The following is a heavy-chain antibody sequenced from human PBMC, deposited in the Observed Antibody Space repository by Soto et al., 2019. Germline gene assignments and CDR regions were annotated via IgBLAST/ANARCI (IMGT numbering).Heavy chain of an antibody. Sequence: ASVKVSCKASGGTFSSYAISWVRQAPGQGPEWMGGIIPIFGTANYAQKFQGRVTITADESTSTAYMELSSLRSEDTAVYYCGRDWDYYDSSGYYYVAPFDYWGQGTLVTVSS. CDR1: GGTFSSYA. CDR3: GRDWDYYDSSGYYYVAPFDY. CDR2: IIPIFGTA. J-gene: IGHJ4*02. D-gene: IGHD3-22*01. V-gene: IGHV1-69*13.